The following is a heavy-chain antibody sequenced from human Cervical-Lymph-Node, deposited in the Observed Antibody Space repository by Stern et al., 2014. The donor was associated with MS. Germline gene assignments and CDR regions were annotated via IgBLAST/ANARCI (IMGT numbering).Heavy chain of an antibody. CDR2: ISPYDSDP. V-gene: IGHV5-51*01. CDR3: ARHVQGFDY. CDR1: GYSFTIYY. J-gene: IGHJ4*02. Sequence: VQLVQSGAEVKKPGESLKISCKLSGYSFTIYYIAWVRQMPGKGLEWMGVISPYDSDPTSSPSFQGQVTISADKSIPTAYLQWSSLRASDTAMYYCARHVQGFDYWGQGTLVTVSS.